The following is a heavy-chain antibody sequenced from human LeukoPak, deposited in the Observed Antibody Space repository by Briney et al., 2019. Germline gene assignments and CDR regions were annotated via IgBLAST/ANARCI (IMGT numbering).Heavy chain of an antibody. J-gene: IGHJ4*02. CDR1: RYTFTSYY. D-gene: IGHD4-17*01. CDR2: INPNTGGT. Sequence: EASVKVSCKASRYTFTSYYMHWVRQAPGQGLEWMGWINPNTGGTNYAQSFQGRVTMTRDTSISTAYMELSRLKSDDTAVYYCARGPTVTTDYWGQGTLVTFSS. V-gene: IGHV1-2*02. CDR3: ARGPTVTTDY.